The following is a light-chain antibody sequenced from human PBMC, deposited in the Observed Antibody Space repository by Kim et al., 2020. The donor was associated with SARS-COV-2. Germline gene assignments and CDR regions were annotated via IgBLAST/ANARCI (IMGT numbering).Light chain of an antibody. V-gene: IGLV3-1*01. CDR2: KTS. CDR1: NLGDND. J-gene: IGLJ2*01. CDR3: QAWESSNAGV. Sequence: VSPGTTASTTWSGDNLGDNDACWYERQPRASPMLVNYKTSQRSAGTPERFSGYNSGNTATLTSGGTQAMDAADYYRQAWESSNAGVFGGGTKLTVL.